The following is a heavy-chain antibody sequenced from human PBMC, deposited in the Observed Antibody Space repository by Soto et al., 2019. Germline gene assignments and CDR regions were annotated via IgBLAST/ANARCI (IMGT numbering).Heavy chain of an antibody. J-gene: IGHJ6*02. CDR1: GFTFSSYA. CDR2: ICCNGSDT. V-gene: IGHV3-23*01. D-gene: IGHD2-15*01. CDR3: ARDVRYCSGGSCFPHYYYYGMDV. Sequence: GGSLRLSCAASGFTFSSYAMSWVRQAPGKGLEWVSGICCNGSDTYYADSVKGRFTISRDNSKNTLYLQMNSLRAEDTAVYYCARDVRYCSGGSCFPHYYYYGMDVWGQGTTVTSP.